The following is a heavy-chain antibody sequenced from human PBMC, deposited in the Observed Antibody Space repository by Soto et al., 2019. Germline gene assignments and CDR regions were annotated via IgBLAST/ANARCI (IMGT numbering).Heavy chain of an antibody. Sequence: EVQLVESGGGLVEPGKSLRLSCVVSGFTYEDFAMHWVRQAPGKGLEWVSGISWNSASTGYADSVTGRITISRDNVKNSLYLQMRNLTGDDTAMYYCVKDFRRYTNGLDVWGPGTSVTVSS. V-gene: IGHV3-9*01. CDR2: ISWNSAST. CDR3: VKDFRRYTNGLDV. D-gene: IGHD5-18*01. CDR1: GFTYEDFA. J-gene: IGHJ6*02.